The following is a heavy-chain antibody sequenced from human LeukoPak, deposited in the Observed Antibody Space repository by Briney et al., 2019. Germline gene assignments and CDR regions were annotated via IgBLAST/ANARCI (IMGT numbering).Heavy chain of an antibody. J-gene: IGHJ3*02. CDR2: IKHSGNI. Sequence: SETLSLTCAVYGGSFSAYYWSWIRRPPGKGLEWIAEIKHSGNINYNPSLESRVTLTVDTSKHQFSLRLRSVTAADTAVYFCARMVRERHSFDIWGQGTGVTVSS. D-gene: IGHD3-10*01. CDR3: ARMVRERHSFDI. CDR1: GGSFSAYY. V-gene: IGHV4-34*01.